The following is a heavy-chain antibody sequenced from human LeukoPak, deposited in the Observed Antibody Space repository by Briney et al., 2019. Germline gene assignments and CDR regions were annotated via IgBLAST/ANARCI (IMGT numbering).Heavy chain of an antibody. CDR2: INHSGST. Sequence: SETLSLTCAVYGGSFSGYYWSWIRQPPGKGLEWIGEINHSGSTNYNPSLKSRVTISVDTSKNQFSLKLSSVTAADTAVYYCARDRLRGYCSGGSCYSYFQHWGQGTLVTVSS. CDR1: GGSFSGYY. D-gene: IGHD2-15*01. J-gene: IGHJ1*01. V-gene: IGHV4-34*01. CDR3: ARDRLRGYCSGGSCYSYFQH.